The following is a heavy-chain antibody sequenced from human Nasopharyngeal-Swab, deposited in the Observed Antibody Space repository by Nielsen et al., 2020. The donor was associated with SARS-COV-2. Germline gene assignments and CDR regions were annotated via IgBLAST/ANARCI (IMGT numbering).Heavy chain of an antibody. CDR2: INHSGST. J-gene: IGHJ4*02. CDR1: GGSFSGYY. CDR3: ERGREGKRERGGVVAAKSPFDY. Sequence: SETLSLTCAVCGGSFSGYYWSWIRQPPGKGLEWIGEINHSGSTNYNPSLKSRVTISVDTSKNQFSLKLSSVTAADTAVYYCERGREGKRERGGVVAAKSPFDYWGQGTLVTVSS. D-gene: IGHD2-15*01. V-gene: IGHV4-34*01.